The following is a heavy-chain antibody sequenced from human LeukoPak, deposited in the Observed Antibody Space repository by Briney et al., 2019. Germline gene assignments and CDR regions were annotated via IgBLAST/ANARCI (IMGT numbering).Heavy chain of an antibody. J-gene: IGHJ6*03. CDR1: GYTFTGYY. CDR3: ARAAFEIRDYMDV. D-gene: IGHD2-15*01. CDR2: INPNSGGT. V-gene: IGHV1-2*02. Sequence: ASVTVSCKASGYTFTGYYMHWVRQAPGQGLEWMGWINPNSGGTNYAQKFQGRVTMTRDTSISTAYMELSRLRSDDTAVYYCARAAFEIRDYMDVWGKGTTVTVSS.